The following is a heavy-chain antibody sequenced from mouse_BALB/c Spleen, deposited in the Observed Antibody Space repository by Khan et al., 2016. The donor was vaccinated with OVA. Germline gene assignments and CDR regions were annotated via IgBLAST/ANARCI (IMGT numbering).Heavy chain of an antibody. CDR3: ARSTMITTEFAY. J-gene: IGHJ3*01. CDR1: GYTFTSYW. D-gene: IGHD2-4*01. V-gene: IGHV1S81*02. Sequence: QVQLQQPGAELVKPGASVKLSCKASGYTFTSYWMHWVKQRPGHGLEWIGEINPSNGRTNYNEKFKSKATLTVDKSSNTAYMQLSSLTSEDSAVYYCARSTMITTEFAYWGQGTLVTVSA. CDR2: INPSNGRT.